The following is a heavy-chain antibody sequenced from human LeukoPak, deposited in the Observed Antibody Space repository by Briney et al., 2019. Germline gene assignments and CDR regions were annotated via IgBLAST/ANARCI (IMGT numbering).Heavy chain of an antibody. Sequence: GASVKVSCKASGYTFTSYYMHWVRQAPGQGLEWMGWISAYNGNTNYAQKLQGRVTMTTDTSTSTAYMELRSLRSDDTALYYCVRDPYYPIANYFSGMDVWGQGTTVVVS. D-gene: IGHD3-16*01. CDR2: ISAYNGNT. CDR3: VRDPYYPIANYFSGMDV. V-gene: IGHV1-18*04. J-gene: IGHJ6*02. CDR1: GYTFTSYY.